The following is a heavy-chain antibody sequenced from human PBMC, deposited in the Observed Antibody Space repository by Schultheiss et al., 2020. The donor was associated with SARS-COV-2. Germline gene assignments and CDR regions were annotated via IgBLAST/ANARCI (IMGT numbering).Heavy chain of an antibody. D-gene: IGHD4/OR15-4a*01. Sequence: SETLSLTCTVSGGSISSYYWSWIRQPPGKGLEWIGYIYYSGSTYYNPSLKSRVTISGDTSKNQFSLKLSSVTAADTAVYYCARTMVADWGSFDYWGQGTLVTVSS. CDR1: GGSISSYY. J-gene: IGHJ4*02. CDR2: IYYSGST. CDR3: ARTMVADWGSFDY. V-gene: IGHV4-59*08.